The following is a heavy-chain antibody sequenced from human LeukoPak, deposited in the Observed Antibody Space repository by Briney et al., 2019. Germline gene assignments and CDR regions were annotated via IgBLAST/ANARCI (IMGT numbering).Heavy chain of an antibody. CDR2: ISSSINYI. Sequence: GGSLRLSCAASGFTFSSYTMSWVREAPGKGLEWVASISSSINYIYHADSIKGRFTISRDDAQNSVYLQMNSLKDEDTAVYYCARSRTSSPYDKNLNFWGQGTLVIVSS. CDR1: GFTFSSYT. CDR3: ARSRTSSPYDKNLNF. V-gene: IGHV3-21*01. D-gene: IGHD1-14*01. J-gene: IGHJ4*02.